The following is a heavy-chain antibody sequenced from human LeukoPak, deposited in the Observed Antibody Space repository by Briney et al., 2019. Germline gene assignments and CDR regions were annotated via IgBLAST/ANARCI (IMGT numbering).Heavy chain of an antibody. CDR3: AREGSSWYLGFDY. D-gene: IGHD6-13*01. Sequence: SQTLSLTCAISGDSVSGNSAAWNWIRKSPSRGLEWLGRTYYRSKWYNDYAVSVKSRITINPDTSKKQFSLQLNSVTPEDTAVYYCAREGSSWYLGFDYWGQGTLVTVSS. CDR1: GDSVSGNSAA. J-gene: IGHJ4*02. V-gene: IGHV6-1*01. CDR2: TYYRSKWYN.